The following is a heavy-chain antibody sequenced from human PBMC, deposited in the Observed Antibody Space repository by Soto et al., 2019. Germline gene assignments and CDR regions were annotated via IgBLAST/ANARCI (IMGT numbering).Heavy chain of an antibody. CDR1: GFTVSSNF. D-gene: IGHD3-16*02. J-gene: IGHJ4*02. V-gene: IGHV3-53*01. CDR3: ARLSPY. CDR2: IFPGGST. Sequence: PGGSLRLSCAASGFTVSSNFMNWVRQAPGKGLEWLSVIFPGGSTYYADSVKGRFTISRDNAKNSLYLQMNSLRVEDTAVYYCARLSPYWGQGALVTVSS.